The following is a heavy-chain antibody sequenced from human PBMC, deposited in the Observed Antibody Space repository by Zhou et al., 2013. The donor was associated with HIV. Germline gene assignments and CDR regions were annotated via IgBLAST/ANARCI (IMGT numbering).Heavy chain of an antibody. CDR3: ARGRGYCGGNSCHGDYFYGLDV. V-gene: IGHV1-46*01. J-gene: IGHJ6*02. D-gene: IGHD2-21*01. Sequence: QVQLVQSGAEVKNIGASVKVSCKTSGYMFTNYYMYWVRQAPGQGLEWVGVVHPSGDSTSAQRFQGRVTMTRYKSTSTVNLEVSSLTSDDTAVYFXARGRGYCGGNSCHGDYFYGLDVWGRRDHGHRVL. CDR1: GYMFTNYY. CDR2: VHPSGDST.